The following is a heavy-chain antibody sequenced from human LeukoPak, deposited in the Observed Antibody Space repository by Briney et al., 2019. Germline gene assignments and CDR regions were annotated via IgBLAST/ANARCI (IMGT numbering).Heavy chain of an antibody. CDR1: GFTFSSYG. CDR2: ISSNGGST. CDR3: ARESCSSTSCYYGY. Sequence: GGSLRLSCAASGFTFSSYGMHWVRQAPGKGLEYVSAISSNGGSTYYANSVKGRFTISRDNSKNTLYLQMGSLRAEDMAVYYCARESCSSTSCYYGYWGQGTLVTVSS. D-gene: IGHD2-2*01. J-gene: IGHJ4*02. V-gene: IGHV3-64*01.